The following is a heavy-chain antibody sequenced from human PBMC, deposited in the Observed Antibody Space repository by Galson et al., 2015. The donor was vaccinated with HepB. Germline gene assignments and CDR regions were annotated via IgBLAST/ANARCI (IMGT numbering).Heavy chain of an antibody. D-gene: IGHD2-15*01. J-gene: IGHJ4*02. CDR3: ARQVVGAANFEY. CDR1: GYSFTNYW. CDR2: IYPRDSDT. V-gene: IGHV5-51*01. Sequence: QSGAEVKKPGESLKISCKGSGYSFTNYWIGWVRQQPGKGLEWMGIIYPRDSDTRYSPSFQGQITISADDSISTAYLQWSSLKVSDTAIYYCARQVVGAANFEYWGQGTLVTVSS.